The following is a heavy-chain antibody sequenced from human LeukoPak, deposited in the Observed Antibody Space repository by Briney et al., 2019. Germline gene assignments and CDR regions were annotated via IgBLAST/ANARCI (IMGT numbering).Heavy chain of an antibody. Sequence: GGSLRLSCAASGFTFSSYSMNWVRQAPGKGLEWVSYISNSGNTTYYADSVKGRFTISRDNAKNSLYLQMNSLRVEDTAVYYRARGGTAVARGEYWGQGTLVTVSS. CDR2: ISNSGNTT. CDR3: ARGGTAVARGEY. J-gene: IGHJ4*02. CDR1: GFTFSSYS. D-gene: IGHD6-19*01. V-gene: IGHV3-48*01.